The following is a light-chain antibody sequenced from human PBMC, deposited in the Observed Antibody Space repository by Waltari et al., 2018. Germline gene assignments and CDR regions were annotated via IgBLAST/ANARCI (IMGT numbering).Light chain of an antibody. CDR3: QQYDNFPTFT. Sequence: DFQMTQSPSSLSASVGDRVTITCQASQDISNYLNWYQQKPGKAPKLLIYDASNLETGVPSRFSGSGSGTDFTFTISSLQPEDIATYYCQQYDNFPTFTFGPGTKVGIK. CDR1: QDISNY. V-gene: IGKV1-33*01. CDR2: DAS. J-gene: IGKJ3*01.